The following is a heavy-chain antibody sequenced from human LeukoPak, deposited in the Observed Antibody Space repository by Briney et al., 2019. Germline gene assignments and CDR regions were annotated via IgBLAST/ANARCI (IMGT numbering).Heavy chain of an antibody. Sequence: GASVKVSCKASGYTFTGYYMHWVRQAPGQGLEWMGWINPNSGGTNYAQKFQGRVTMTRDTSISTAYMELSRLRSDDTAVYYCARDRHSSSWLGYYYYMDVWGKGTTVTVSS. V-gene: IGHV1-2*02. J-gene: IGHJ6*03. CDR1: GYTFTGYY. D-gene: IGHD6-13*01. CDR2: INPNSGGT. CDR3: ARDRHSSSWLGYYYYMDV.